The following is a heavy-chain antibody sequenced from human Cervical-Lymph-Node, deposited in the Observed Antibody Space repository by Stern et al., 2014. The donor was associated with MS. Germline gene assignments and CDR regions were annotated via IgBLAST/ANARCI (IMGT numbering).Heavy chain of an antibody. Sequence: EVQLEESGAEVKKAGESLRISCEGSGYRFTNSWIAWVRQKPGKGLEWMGIIYPGDSDTRYSPSFQGQVTISADKSINTAYLQWTSLKASDTAIYYCAKGGDTNYIWFDPWGQGTLVTVSS. CDR3: AKGGDTNYIWFDP. CDR2: IYPGDSDT. D-gene: IGHD4-11*01. CDR1: GYRFTNSW. J-gene: IGHJ5*02. V-gene: IGHV5-51*01.